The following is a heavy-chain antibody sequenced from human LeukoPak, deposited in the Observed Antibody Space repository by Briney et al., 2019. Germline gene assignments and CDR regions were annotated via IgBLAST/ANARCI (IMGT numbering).Heavy chain of an antibody. CDR1: GGSISSSSYY. Sequence: SETLSLTCTVSGGSISSSSYYWGWIRQPPGKGLEWIGSIYYSGSTYYNPSLKSRVTISVDTSKNQFSLKLSSVTAPDTAVYYCARHSYCSSTSCYFAYWGQGTLVTVSS. CDR3: ARHSYCSSTSCYFAY. V-gene: IGHV4-39*01. D-gene: IGHD2-2*01. CDR2: IYYSGST. J-gene: IGHJ4*02.